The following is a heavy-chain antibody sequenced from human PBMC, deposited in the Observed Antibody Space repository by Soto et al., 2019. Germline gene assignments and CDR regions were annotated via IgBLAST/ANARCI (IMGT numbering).Heavy chain of an antibody. CDR2: IIPIFGTA. V-gene: IGHV1-69*01. CDR1: GGTFSSYA. J-gene: IGHJ5*02. CDR3: AREYCSSTSCYVGWFDP. D-gene: IGHD2-2*01. Sequence: QVQLVQSGAEVKKPGSSVKVSCQASGGTFSSYAISWVRQSPGQGLEWMGGIIPIFGTATYAQKFQGRVTITGDESTSTAYMELSSLRSEDTAVYYCAREYCSSTSCYVGWFDPWGQGTLVTVSS.